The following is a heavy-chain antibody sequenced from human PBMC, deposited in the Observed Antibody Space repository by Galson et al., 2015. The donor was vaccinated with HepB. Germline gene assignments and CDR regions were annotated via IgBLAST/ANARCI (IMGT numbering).Heavy chain of an antibody. CDR3: AKDRWDLLRMGAFDV. J-gene: IGHJ3*01. Sequence: SLRLSCAASGFTFDNFAMHWVRQVPGKGLVWVSGLSWNSGSYGYADSVKGRFTISRDNSKNSLYLQMNSLRPEDTAVYYCAKDRWDLLRMGAFDVWGQGTLVTVSS. CDR1: GFTFDNFA. CDR2: LSWNSGSY. V-gene: IGHV3-9*01. D-gene: IGHD2-8*01.